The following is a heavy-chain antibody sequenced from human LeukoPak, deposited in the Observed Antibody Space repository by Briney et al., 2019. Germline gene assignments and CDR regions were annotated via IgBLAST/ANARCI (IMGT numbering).Heavy chain of an antibody. Sequence: SETLSLTCTVSGGSISSSSYYWGWIRQPPGKGLEWIGSIYYSGSTYYNPSLKSRVTISVDTSKNQFSLKLSSVTAADTAVYYCARGLRLEYYDFWSGYYRGNASDIWGQGTMVTVSS. D-gene: IGHD3-3*01. CDR2: IYYSGST. CDR3: ARGLRLEYYDFWSGYYRGNASDI. J-gene: IGHJ3*02. CDR1: GGSISSSSYY. V-gene: IGHV4-39*07.